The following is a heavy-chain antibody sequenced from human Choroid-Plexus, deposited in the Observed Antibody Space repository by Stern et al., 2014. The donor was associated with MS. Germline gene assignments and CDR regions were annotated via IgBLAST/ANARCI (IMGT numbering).Heavy chain of an antibody. CDR2: ISYDGSK. Sequence: MQLVESGGGVVQPGRPLRLSCAASGFSFRSFGMHWVRQAPGKGLVWVALISYDGSKDYADSVKGRFAISRDNSKNTLYLQMNSLRAEDTAVYYCAKDRQYLTFFFDFWGQGSLVTVSS. D-gene: IGHD2/OR15-2a*01. CDR3: AKDRQYLTFFFDF. CDR1: GFSFRSFG. V-gene: IGHV3-30*18. J-gene: IGHJ4*02.